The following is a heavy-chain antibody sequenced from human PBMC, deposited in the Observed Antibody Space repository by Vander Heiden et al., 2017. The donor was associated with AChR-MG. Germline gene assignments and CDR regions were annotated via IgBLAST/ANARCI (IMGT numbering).Heavy chain of an antibody. Sequence: QVQLQQWGAGLLKPSETLSLTCAVYGGSFSGYYWSWTRPPPGKGLEWIGEINHSGSTNYNPSLKSRVTISVDTSKNQFSLKLSSVTAADTAVYYCARGRGYCSSTSCYVVYYYYGMDVWGQGTTVTVSS. CDR3: ARGRGYCSSTSCYVVYYYYGMDV. D-gene: IGHD2-2*03. V-gene: IGHV4-34*01. CDR2: INHSGST. CDR1: GGSFSGYY. J-gene: IGHJ6*02.